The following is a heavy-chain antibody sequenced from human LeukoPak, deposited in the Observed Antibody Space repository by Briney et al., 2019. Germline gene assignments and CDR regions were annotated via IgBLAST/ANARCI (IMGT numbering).Heavy chain of an antibody. V-gene: IGHV3-30*18. Sequence: PGGSLRLSCAASGFTFSTYDVHWVRQAPGKGLDWVAVISYDGSNKYYADSVKGRFTISRDNSKNTLYLQINSLRAEDTAVYHCAKSLPRVREYDSGLDYWGQGTLVTVSP. CDR1: GFTFSTYD. CDR3: AKSLPRVREYDSGLDY. D-gene: IGHD3-10*01. J-gene: IGHJ4*02. CDR2: ISYDGSNK.